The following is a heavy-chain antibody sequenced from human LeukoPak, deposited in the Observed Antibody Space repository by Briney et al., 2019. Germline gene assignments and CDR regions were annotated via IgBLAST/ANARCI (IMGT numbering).Heavy chain of an antibody. D-gene: IGHD2-21*02. CDR1: HGSISGTPYY. J-gene: IGHJ6*03. CDR3: ARVTRYDASRDYWYMDV. CDR2: IHYGGTV. Sequence: SETLPLTCIVSHGSISGTPYYWGWFRQSPGKGPEWIGNIHYGGTVYYNPSLKSSVTISVDPSKNQFSLNLYSVTAADTALYFCARVTRYDASRDYWYMDVWGKRTTVTVSS. V-gene: IGHV4-39*07.